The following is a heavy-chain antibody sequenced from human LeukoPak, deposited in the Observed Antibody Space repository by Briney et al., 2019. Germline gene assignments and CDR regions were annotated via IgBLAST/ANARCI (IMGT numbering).Heavy chain of an antibody. V-gene: IGHV3-15*01. CDR1: GFTFSNAW. Sequence: GGSLRLSCAASGFTFSNAWMSWVRQAPGKGLEWVGRIKSKTDGGTTDYAAPVKGRFTISRDDSKNTLYLQMNSLKTEDTAVHYCTTHYYGSGSYPRVDYWGQGTLVTVSS. J-gene: IGHJ4*02. CDR3: TTHYYGSGSYPRVDY. D-gene: IGHD3-10*01. CDR2: IKSKTDGGTT.